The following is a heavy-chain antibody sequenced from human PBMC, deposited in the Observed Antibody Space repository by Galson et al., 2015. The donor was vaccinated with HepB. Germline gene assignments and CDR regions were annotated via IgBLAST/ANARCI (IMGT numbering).Heavy chain of an antibody. Sequence: SLRLSCAASGFTFDDYAMHWVRQAPGKGLEWVSGISWNSGSIGYADSVKGRFTISRDNAKNSLYPQMNSLRAEDTALYYCAKESLGLGGQHWGQGTLVTVSS. CDR1: GFTFDDYA. V-gene: IGHV3-9*01. CDR2: ISWNSGSI. CDR3: AKESLGLGGQH. D-gene: IGHD3-16*01. J-gene: IGHJ1*01.